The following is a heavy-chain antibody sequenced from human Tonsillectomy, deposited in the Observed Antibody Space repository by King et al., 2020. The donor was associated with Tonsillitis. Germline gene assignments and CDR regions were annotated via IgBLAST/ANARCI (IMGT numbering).Heavy chain of an antibody. CDR2: IWYDGRNK. D-gene: IGHD1-1*01. J-gene: IGHJ4*02. CDR1: GLTFSSYG. V-gene: IGHV3-33*01. CDR3: AREGPHGTGNDY. Sequence: VQLVESGGGVVQPGRSLRLSCAASGLTFSSYGMHWVRQAPGKGLEWVAIIWYDGRNKYYADSVKGRFTISRDNSKNTLYLQMNSLRAEDTAVYYCAREGPHGTGNDYWGQGTLVTVSS.